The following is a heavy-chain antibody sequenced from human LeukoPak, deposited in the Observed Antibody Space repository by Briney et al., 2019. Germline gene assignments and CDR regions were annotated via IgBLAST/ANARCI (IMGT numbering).Heavy chain of an antibody. CDR2: IYYSGST. Sequence: SETLSLTCTVSGGSISSYYWSWIRQPPGKGLEWIGYIYYSGSTNYNPSLKSRVTISVDTSKNQFSLKLSSVTAEDTAVYYCARDVSSSSGQLDYWGQGTLVTVSA. J-gene: IGHJ4*02. V-gene: IGHV4-59*01. CDR3: ARDVSSSSGQLDY. D-gene: IGHD6-6*01. CDR1: GGSISSYY.